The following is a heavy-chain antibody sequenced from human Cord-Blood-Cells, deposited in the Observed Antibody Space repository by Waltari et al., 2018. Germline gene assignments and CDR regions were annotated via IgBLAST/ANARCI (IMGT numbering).Heavy chain of an antibody. V-gene: IGHV4-34*01. D-gene: IGHD4-17*01. J-gene: IGHJ6*03. CDR1: GGSFSGYY. CDR3: ARAQGLRYYYYMDV. Sequence: QVQLQQWGAGLLKPSETLSLTCAVYGGSFSGYYWSWIRQPPGKGLEWIGEINHSGSTNYNPSLKSRVTISVDTSKNQFSLKLSSVTAADMAVYYCARAQGLRYYYYMDVWGKGTTVTVSS. CDR2: INHSGST.